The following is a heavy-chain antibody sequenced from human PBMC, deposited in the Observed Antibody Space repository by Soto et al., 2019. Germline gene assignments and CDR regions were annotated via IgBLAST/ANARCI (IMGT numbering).Heavy chain of an antibody. CDR2: TYYRSKWYN. Sequence: QTLSLTCAISGDSVSSKSVAWNWIRQSPSRGLEWLGRTYYRSKWYNDYAVSVQSRIVINPDTSKNQFSLHLNSVTPEDTAVYFCARNEWRHLLAYFDYWGQGTLVTVSS. D-gene: IGHD1-1*01. J-gene: IGHJ4*02. V-gene: IGHV6-1*01. CDR3: ARNEWRHLLAYFDY. CDR1: GDSVSSKSVA.